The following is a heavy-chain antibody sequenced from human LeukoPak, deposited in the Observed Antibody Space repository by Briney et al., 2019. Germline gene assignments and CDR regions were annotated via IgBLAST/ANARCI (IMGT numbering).Heavy chain of an antibody. Sequence: PGGSLRLSCAGSGFTFSSYWMSWVRQAPGKGLEWVANIKEDGSEKYYGDSVKGRFTISRDNAKNSLYLEMNSLRAEDTAVYYCARARDGLLWFGELFPFFDFWAQGNMVTVSS. CDR2: IKEDGSEK. D-gene: IGHD3-10*01. CDR3: ARARDGLLWFGELFPFFDF. J-gene: IGHJ4*02. V-gene: IGHV3-7*01. CDR1: GFTFSSYW.